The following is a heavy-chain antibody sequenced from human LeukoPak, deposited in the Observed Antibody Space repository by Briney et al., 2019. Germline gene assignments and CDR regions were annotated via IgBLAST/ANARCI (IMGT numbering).Heavy chain of an antibody. CDR2: IKSKTDGATT. V-gene: IGHV3-15*01. D-gene: IGHD3-10*01. J-gene: IGHJ4*02. CDR3: TADSTMVRGVPNY. CDR1: GFTFSSYG. Sequence: PGGSLRLSCAASGFTFSSYGMHWVRQAPGKGLEWVGRIKSKTDGATTDYAAPVKGRFTISRDDSKTTLYLQMNSLKTEDTAVYYCTADSTMVRGVPNYWGQGTLVTVSS.